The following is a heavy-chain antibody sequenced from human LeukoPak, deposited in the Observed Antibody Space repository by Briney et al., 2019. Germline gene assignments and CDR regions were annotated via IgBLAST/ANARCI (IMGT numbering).Heavy chain of an antibody. CDR1: GLTFSNYS. CDR3: TRDTLGGSYRTLDY. Sequence: GGSLRLSCTASGLTFSNYSMNWVRQAPGKGLEWVSAISSSSTYIYYADSVKGRFIISRDNAKNSLYLQMNSLRAEDTAVYYCTRDTLGGSYRTLDYWGQGTLVTVSS. CDR2: ISSSSTYI. J-gene: IGHJ4*02. D-gene: IGHD1-26*01. V-gene: IGHV3-21*01.